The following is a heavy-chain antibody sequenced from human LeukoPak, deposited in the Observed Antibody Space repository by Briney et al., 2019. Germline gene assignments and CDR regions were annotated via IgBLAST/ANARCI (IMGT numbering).Heavy chain of an antibody. CDR1: GFTVSSNY. V-gene: IGHV3-23*01. CDR2: ISGRGGST. D-gene: IGHD3-22*01. J-gene: IGHJ4*02. CDR3: AKLLATYYYDSSGYYPAY. Sequence: GGSLRLSCAASGFTVSSNYMNWVRQAPGKGLEWVSVISGRGGSTYYADSVKGRFTISRDNSKNTLYLQMNSLRAEDTAVYYCAKLLATYYYDSSGYYPAYWGQGTLVTVSS.